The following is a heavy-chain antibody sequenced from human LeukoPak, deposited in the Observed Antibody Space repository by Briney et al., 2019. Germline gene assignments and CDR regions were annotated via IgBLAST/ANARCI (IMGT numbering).Heavy chain of an antibody. D-gene: IGHD5-12*01. CDR1: GFTFSDYY. V-gene: IGHV3-11*05. CDR3: AREGGYDYSYYYGMDV. J-gene: IGHJ6*02. CDR2: ISSSSSYT. Sequence: GGSLRLSGAASGFTFSDYYMSWIRQAPGKGLEWVSYISSSSSYTNYADSVKGRFTISRDNAKNSLYLQMNSLRAEDTAVYYCAREGGYDYSYYYGMDVWGQGTPLTVSS.